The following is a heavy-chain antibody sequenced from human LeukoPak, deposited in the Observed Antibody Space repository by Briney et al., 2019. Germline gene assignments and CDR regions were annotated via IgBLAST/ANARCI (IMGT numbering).Heavy chain of an antibody. V-gene: IGHV3-33*08. CDR1: GFTFSSYA. CDR2: IWYDGSSK. D-gene: IGHD6-13*01. J-gene: IGHJ4*02. CDR3: ARSQSSSLIDY. Sequence: PGGSLRLSCAASGFTFSSYAMSWARQAPGKGLEWVAVIWYDGSSKDYADSVKGRFTFSRDNSKNTLYLRMNSLTVEDTAVYYCARSQSSSLIDYWGQGTLVTVSS.